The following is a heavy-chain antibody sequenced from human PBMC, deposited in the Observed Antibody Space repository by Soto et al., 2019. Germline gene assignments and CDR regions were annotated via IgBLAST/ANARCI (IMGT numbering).Heavy chain of an antibody. CDR1: GFAFRTYA. D-gene: IGHD1-26*01. CDR2: ISGSGDNT. CDR3: GKDLKLGGGTCIDQ. J-gene: IGHJ4*02. Sequence: EVQLLQSGGGLVQPGGSLRLSCAASGFAFRTYAMSWVRQAPGKGLEWVSAISGSGDNTYYTDPVKGRFTISRDNSENTLHLQMNSPRPEDTAIYYCGKDLKLGGGTCIDQWGQGTLVTVSS. V-gene: IGHV3-23*01.